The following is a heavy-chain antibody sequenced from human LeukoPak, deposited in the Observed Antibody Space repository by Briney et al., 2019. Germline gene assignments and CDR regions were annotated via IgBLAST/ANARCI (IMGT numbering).Heavy chain of an antibody. CDR3: ARQNYILDVVIWFDP. CDR2: IYYSGST. J-gene: IGHJ5*02. Sequence: SETLSLTCAVYGGSFSGYYWSWIRQPPGKGLEWIGSIYYSGSTYYNPSLKSRVTISVDTSKNQFSLKLSSVTAADTAVYYCARQNYILDVVIWFDPWGQGTLVTVSS. CDR1: GGSFSGYY. V-gene: IGHV4-34*01. D-gene: IGHD5-24*01.